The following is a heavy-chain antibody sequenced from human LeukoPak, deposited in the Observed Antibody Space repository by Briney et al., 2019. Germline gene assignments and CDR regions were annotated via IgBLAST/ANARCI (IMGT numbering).Heavy chain of an antibody. CDR2: IYYSGST. Sequence: SETLSLTCAVSGGSISSGTYWSWVRQPPGRGLEWIGEIYYSGSTKYNPSLKSRITISVDTSKNQFSLQLDSVTPEDTAVYYCARAPDDLLHGRAFDIWGQGTAVTVSS. CDR1: GGSISSGTY. CDR3: ARAPDDLLHGRAFDI. V-gene: IGHV4-4*02. D-gene: IGHD3-3*01. J-gene: IGHJ3*02.